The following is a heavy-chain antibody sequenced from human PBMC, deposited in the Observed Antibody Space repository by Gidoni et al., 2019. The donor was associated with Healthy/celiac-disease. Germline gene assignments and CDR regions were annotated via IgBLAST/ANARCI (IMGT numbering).Heavy chain of an antibody. V-gene: IGHV3-33*01. CDR3: ARGQTLWLLYGMDV. Sequence: QVQLVESGGGVVQPGRSLRLSCAASGFTFSSNGMHWVRQAPGKGLEWVAVIWYDGSNKYYADSVKGRFTISRDNSKNTLYLQMNSLRAEDTAVYYCARGQTLWLLYGMDVWGQGTTVTVSS. CDR1: GFTFSSNG. CDR2: IWYDGSNK. J-gene: IGHJ6*02. D-gene: IGHD5-18*01.